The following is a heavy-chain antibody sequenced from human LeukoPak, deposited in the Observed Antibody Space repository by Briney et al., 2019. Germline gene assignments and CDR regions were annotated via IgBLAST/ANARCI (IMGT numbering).Heavy chain of an antibody. D-gene: IGHD3-22*01. V-gene: IGHV3-20*04. CDR3: AGYYYDSSRGFNL. Sequence: GGSLRLSCAASGFKFDDYGMSWVRQAPGKGLEWVCDINWNGAWTGYADSVKGRFTISRDNAKNSLYLQMNSLRAEDTALYYCAGYYYDSSRGFNLWGQGTLVTVSA. J-gene: IGHJ5*02. CDR1: GFKFDDYG. CDR2: INWNGAWT.